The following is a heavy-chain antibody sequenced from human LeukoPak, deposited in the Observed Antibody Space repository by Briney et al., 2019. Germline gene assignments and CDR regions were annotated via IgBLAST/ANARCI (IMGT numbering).Heavy chain of an antibody. CDR3: ARVRYSGYYYYYYYMDV. J-gene: IGHJ6*03. CDR2: IYYSGST. V-gene: IGHV4-30-4*08. Sequence: PSETLSLTCTVSGGSISSGDYYWSWIRQPPGKGLEWIGYIYYSGSTYYNPSLKSRVTISVDTSKNQFSLKLSSVTAADTAVYYCARVRYSGYYYYYYYMDVWGKGTTVTVSS. D-gene: IGHD5-12*01. CDR1: GGSISSGDYY.